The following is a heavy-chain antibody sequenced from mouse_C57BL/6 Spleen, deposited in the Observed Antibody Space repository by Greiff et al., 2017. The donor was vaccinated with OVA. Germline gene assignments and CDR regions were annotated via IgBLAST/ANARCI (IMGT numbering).Heavy chain of an antibody. Sequence: VKLVESGPGLVAPSQSLSITCTVSGFSLTSYAISWVRQPPGKGLEWLGVIWTGGGTNYNSALKSRLSISKDNSKSQVFLKMNSLQTDDTARYYCARKSYDGYGGYFDVWGTGTTVTVSS. CDR2: IWTGGGT. D-gene: IGHD2-3*01. CDR1: GFSLTSYA. J-gene: IGHJ1*03. CDR3: ARKSYDGYGGYFDV. V-gene: IGHV2-9-1*01.